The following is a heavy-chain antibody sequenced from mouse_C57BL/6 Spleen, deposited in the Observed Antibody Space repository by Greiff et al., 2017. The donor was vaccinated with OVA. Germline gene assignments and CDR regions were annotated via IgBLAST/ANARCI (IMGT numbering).Heavy chain of an antibody. CDR2: ISSGSSTI. Sequence: EVKLVESGGGLVKPGGSLKLSCAASGFTFSDYGMHWVRQAPEKGLVWVAYISSGSSTIYYADTVKGRFTISRDNAKNTLFLQMTSLRSEDTAMYYCARWDYGSRWGYFDVWGTGTTVTVSS. CDR1: GFTFSDYG. V-gene: IGHV5-17*01. J-gene: IGHJ1*03. CDR3: ARWDYGSRWGYFDV. D-gene: IGHD1-1*01.